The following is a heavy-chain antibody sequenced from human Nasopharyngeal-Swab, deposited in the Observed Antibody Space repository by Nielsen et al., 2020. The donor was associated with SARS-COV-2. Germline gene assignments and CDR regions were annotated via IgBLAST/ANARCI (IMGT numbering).Heavy chain of an antibody. D-gene: IGHD3-9*01. CDR1: GFTFSNAW. CDR3: TTDRHYDILTGYYYMDA. J-gene: IGHJ6*03. Sequence: GESLKISCAASGFTFSNAWMSWVRQAPGKGLEWVGRIKSKTDGGTTDYAAPVKGRFTISRDDSKNTLYLQMNSLKTEDTAVYYCTTDRHYDILTGYYYMDAWGKGTTVTVSS. V-gene: IGHV3-15*01. CDR2: IKSKTDGGTT.